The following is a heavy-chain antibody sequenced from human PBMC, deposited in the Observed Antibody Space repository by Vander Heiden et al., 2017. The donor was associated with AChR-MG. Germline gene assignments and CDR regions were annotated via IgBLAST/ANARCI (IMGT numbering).Heavy chain of an antibody. D-gene: IGHD6-13*01. CDR1: GFTCSNYW. Sequence: EVQLVESGGGLVQPGGSLRLSCAASGFTCSNYWMPWVRQAPGKGLEWVANIKEDGGEIDYVDSVKGRFTISRDNAKNSLYLQMNSLRAEDTAIYYCARDDGQRSIDFWGQGTLVTVSS. CDR3: ARDDGQRSIDF. V-gene: IGHV3-7*01. CDR2: IKEDGGEI. J-gene: IGHJ4*02.